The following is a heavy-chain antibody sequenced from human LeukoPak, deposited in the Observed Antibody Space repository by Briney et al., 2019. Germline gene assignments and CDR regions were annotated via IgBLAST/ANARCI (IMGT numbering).Heavy chain of an antibody. CDR3: ARDKVVVVTAISVFDY. Sequence: PSETLSLTCTVSDGSISSSSYYWGWIRQPPGKGLEWIGSIYYGGSTYYNPSFKSRVTISVDTSKNQFSLKVTSVTAADTAVYYCARDKVVVVTAISVFDYWGQGTLVTVSS. V-gene: IGHV4-39*07. D-gene: IGHD2-21*02. J-gene: IGHJ4*02. CDR1: DGSISSSSYY. CDR2: IYYGGST.